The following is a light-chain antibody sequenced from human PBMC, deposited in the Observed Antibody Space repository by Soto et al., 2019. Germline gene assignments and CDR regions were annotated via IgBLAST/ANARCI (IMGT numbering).Light chain of an antibody. J-gene: IGKJ5*01. CDR2: DVS. CDR1: QSISSW. CDR3: QDSDVLLIT. Sequence: HSPAALSASEKDRATITCRASQSISSWLAWYQQKPGKAPKLLIDDVSNLETGVPSRFSGSGSGTHFTFTIASLQPEDTALYYCQDSDVLLITFGQGSRPAIK. V-gene: IGKV1-33*01.